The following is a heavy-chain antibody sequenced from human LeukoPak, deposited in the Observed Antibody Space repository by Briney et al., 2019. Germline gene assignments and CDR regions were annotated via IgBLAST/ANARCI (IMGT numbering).Heavy chain of an antibody. D-gene: IGHD6-6*01. CDR3: ARDFTSLAARPEGVDY. Sequence: GASVKVSCKASGGTFSSYAISWVRQAPGQGLEWMGGIIPIFGTANYAQKFQGRVTITADESTSTAYMELSSLRSEDTAVYYCARDFTSLAARPEGVDYWGQGTLVTVSS. V-gene: IGHV1-69*13. CDR1: GGTFSSYA. CDR2: IIPIFGTA. J-gene: IGHJ4*02.